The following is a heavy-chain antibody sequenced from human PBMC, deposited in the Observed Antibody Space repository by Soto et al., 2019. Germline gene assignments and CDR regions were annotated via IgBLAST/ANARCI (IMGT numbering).Heavy chain of an antibody. Sequence: GSTNYNPSLKSRVTISIDTSKNQFSLKLSSVTAADTAVYYCARGRAHSGYGTEGLFDYWGQGTLVTVSS. CDR3: ARGRAHSGYGTEGLFDY. V-gene: IGHV4-4*09. D-gene: IGHD5-12*01. CDR2: GST. J-gene: IGHJ4*02.